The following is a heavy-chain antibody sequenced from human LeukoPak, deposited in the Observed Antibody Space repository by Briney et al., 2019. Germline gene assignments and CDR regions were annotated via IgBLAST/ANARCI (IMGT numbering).Heavy chain of an antibody. D-gene: IGHD3-10*01. CDR1: GFTFSSYD. Sequence: GGSLRLSCAASGFTFSSYDIHWVRQATGKGLEWVSGIGTAGEIYYPGPVKGRFTISRDTSKNTLWLQMNNLRVDDTALYYCAKSLGGDYGSGSYYVVFDSWGQGTLVTVSS. V-gene: IGHV3-13*01. CDR2: IGTAGEI. J-gene: IGHJ4*02. CDR3: AKSLGGDYGSGSYYVVFDS.